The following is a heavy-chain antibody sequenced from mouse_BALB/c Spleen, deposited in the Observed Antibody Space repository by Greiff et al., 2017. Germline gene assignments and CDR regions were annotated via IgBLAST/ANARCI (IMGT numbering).Heavy chain of an antibody. Sequence: QVQLQQSGAELVRPGSSVKISCKASGYAFSSYWMHWVKQRPGQGLEWIGQIYPGDGDTNYNGKFKGKATLTADKSSSTAYMQLSSLTSEDSAVYFCAREDTTATGGYWYFDVWGAGTTVTVSS. D-gene: IGHD1-2*01. J-gene: IGHJ1*01. V-gene: IGHV1-80*01. CDR1: GYAFSSYW. CDR3: AREDTTATGGYWYFDV. CDR2: IYPGDGDT.